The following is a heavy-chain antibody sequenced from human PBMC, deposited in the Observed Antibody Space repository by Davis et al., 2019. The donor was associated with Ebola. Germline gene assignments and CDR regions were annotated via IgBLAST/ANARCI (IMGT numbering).Heavy chain of an antibody. V-gene: IGHV3-48*02. J-gene: IGHJ4*02. Sequence: GESLKISCAASGFTFSIYSMNWVRQAPGKGLEWVAYISGGYTYYAESVKGRFTISRDSAKDSLYLHMDSLRDDDTAVYYCARVYNWGFDFWGQGTLVTVSS. CDR3: ARVYNWGFDF. D-gene: IGHD1-20*01. CDR2: ISGGYT. CDR1: GFTFSIYS.